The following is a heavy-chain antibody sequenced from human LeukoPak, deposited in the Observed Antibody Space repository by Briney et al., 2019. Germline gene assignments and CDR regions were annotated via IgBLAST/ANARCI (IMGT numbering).Heavy chain of an antibody. Sequence: PGGSLRLSCAASGFTFDDYGMSWVRQVPGKGLEWVSGINWIGGSTGYADSVKGRFTISRDNAKHSLYLQMNSLRAEDTAVYYCARDRCSSTSCYTPNWFDPWGQGTLVTVSS. CDR1: GFTFDDYG. J-gene: IGHJ5*02. V-gene: IGHV3-20*04. CDR3: ARDRCSSTSCYTPNWFDP. D-gene: IGHD2-2*02. CDR2: INWIGGST.